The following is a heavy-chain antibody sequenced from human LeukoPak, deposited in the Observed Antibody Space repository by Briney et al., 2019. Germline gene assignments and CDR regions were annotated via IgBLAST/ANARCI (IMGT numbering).Heavy chain of an antibody. CDR1: GFTFSSYG. Sequence: GGSLRLSCAASGFTFSSYGMHWVRQAPGKGLEWVTFIRYDGSNKYYADSVKGRFTISRDNSKNTLYLQMNSLRAEDTAVYYCAKLSATVTTSHFDYWGQGTLVTVSS. CDR2: IRYDGSNK. V-gene: IGHV3-30*02. J-gene: IGHJ4*02. D-gene: IGHD4-17*01. CDR3: AKLSATVTTSHFDY.